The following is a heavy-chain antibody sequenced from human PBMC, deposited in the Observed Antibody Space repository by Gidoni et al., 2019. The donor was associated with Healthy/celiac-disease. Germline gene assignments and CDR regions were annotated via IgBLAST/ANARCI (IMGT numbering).Heavy chain of an antibody. Sequence: QVQLQQWGAGLLKPSETLSLTCAVYGGSFSGYYWSWIRQPPGKGLEWIGEINHSGSTNYNPSLKSRVTISVDTSKNQFSLKLSSVTAADTAVYYCARGRLQYPHSTRGGRYYYYGMDVWGQGTTVTVSS. V-gene: IGHV4-34*01. J-gene: IGHJ6*02. D-gene: IGHD4-4*01. CDR2: INHSGST. CDR3: ARGRLQYPHSTRGGRYYYYGMDV. CDR1: GGSFSGYY.